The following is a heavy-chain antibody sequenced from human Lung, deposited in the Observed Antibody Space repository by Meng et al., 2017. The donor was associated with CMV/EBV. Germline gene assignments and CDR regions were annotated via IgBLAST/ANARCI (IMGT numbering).Heavy chain of an antibody. CDR3: ASLGYCSSTSCPFYYYYGMDV. D-gene: IGHD2-2*01. CDR2: IIPILGIA. Sequence: SVKVSCKASGGTFSSYAISWVRQAPGQGLEWMGGIIPILGIANYAQKFQGRVTITADKSTSTAYMELSSLRSEDTAVYYCASLGYCSSTSCPFYYYYGMDVWGQGTTVTVS. J-gene: IGHJ6*02. CDR1: GGTFSSYA. V-gene: IGHV1-69*10.